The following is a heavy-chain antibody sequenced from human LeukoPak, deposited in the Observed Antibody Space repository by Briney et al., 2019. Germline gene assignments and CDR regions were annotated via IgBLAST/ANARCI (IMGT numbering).Heavy chain of an antibody. J-gene: IGHJ5*02. CDR1: GGTFSSYA. CDR3: ARDRHYDASTVFDP. V-gene: IGHV1-18*01. D-gene: IGHD3-3*01. Sequence: ASVKVSCKASGGTFSSYAISWVRQAPGQGLEWIGWISANSGNTKFAQKVQGRITMTTDTSTSTAYMELRSLRSDDTAIYYCARDRHYDASTVFDPWGQGTLVTVSS. CDR2: ISANSGNT.